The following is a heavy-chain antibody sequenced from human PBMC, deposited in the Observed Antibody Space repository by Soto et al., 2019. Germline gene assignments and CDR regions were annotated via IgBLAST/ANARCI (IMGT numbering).Heavy chain of an antibody. CDR2: IIPIFGTA. CDR3: ARNRGAYYDSSGYSGNFDY. Sequence: ASVKVSCKASGGTFSSYAISWVRQAPGQGLEWMGGIIPIFGTANYAHKFQGRVTITADESTSTAYMELSSLRSEDTAVYYCARNRGAYYDSSGYSGNFDYWGQGTLVTVSS. J-gene: IGHJ4*02. CDR1: GGTFSSYA. V-gene: IGHV1-69*13. D-gene: IGHD3-22*01.